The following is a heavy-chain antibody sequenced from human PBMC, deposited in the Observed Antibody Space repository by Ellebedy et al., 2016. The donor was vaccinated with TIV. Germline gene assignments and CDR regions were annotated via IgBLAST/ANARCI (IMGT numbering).Heavy chain of an antibody. CDR2: ISNIGDKT. J-gene: IGHJ5*02. D-gene: IGHD6-13*01. CDR1: GITFTSYA. CDR3: AMRLRYSVNRWYHFDP. V-gene: IGHV3-23*01. Sequence: PGGSLRLSCAASGITFTSYAMSWVRQAPGNGLEWVAAISNIGDKTYYADSVKGRFTISRDNFKNTLYLQMNSLSAEDTATYYCAMRLRYSVNRWYHFDPWGQGTLVTVSS.